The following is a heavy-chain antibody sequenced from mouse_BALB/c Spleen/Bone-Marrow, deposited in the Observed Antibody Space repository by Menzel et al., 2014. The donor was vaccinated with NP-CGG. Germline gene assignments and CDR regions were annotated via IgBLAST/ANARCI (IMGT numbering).Heavy chain of an antibody. J-gene: IGHJ3*01. CDR3: ARDVGYGNYFVY. Sequence: EAHLVESGGDLVQPGDSLRLSCATSGFTFSDFYMEWVRQPPGKRLEWIATSRNRAKYYTTEYSASVKGRFIVSRDTSQSVLYLQMNALRAEDTAIYYCARDVGYGNYFVYWGQGTLVTVSA. V-gene: IGHV7-1*02. CDR2: SRNRAKYYTT. CDR1: GFTFSDFY. D-gene: IGHD2-10*02.